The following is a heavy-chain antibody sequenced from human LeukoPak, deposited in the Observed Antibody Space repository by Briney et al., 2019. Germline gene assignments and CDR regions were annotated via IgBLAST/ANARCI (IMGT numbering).Heavy chain of an antibody. CDR2: IYYSGST. Sequence: PSETLSLTCTVSGGSISSSSYYWGWIRQPPGKGLEWIGSIYYSGSTYYNPSLKSRVTISVDTSKNQFSLKLNSVTAADTAVYFCARSRGTALVTRFDYWGQGTLVTVSS. CDR1: GGSISSSSYY. CDR3: ARSRGTALVTRFDY. V-gene: IGHV4-39*07. J-gene: IGHJ4*02. D-gene: IGHD5-18*01.